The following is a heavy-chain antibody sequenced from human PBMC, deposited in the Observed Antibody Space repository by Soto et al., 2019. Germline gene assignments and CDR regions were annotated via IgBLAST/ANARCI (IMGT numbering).Heavy chain of an antibody. J-gene: IGHJ4*01. CDR3: ARAFYGDYFFDY. CDR1: GFTFSSYG. CDR2: IWYDGSNK. Sequence: QVQLVESGGGVVQPGRSLRLSCAASGFTFSSYGMHWVRQAPGKGLEWVAVIWYDGSNKYYADSVKGRFTISRDNSKNTLYLQMNSLRAEDTAVYYCARAFYGDYFFDYLGQEPWSPSPQ. V-gene: IGHV3-33*01. D-gene: IGHD4-17*01.